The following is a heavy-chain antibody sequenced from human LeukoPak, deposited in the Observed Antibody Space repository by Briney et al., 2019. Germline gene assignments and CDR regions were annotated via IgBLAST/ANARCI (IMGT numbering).Heavy chain of an antibody. CDR2: IIPILGIA. V-gene: IGHV1-69*04. Sequence: GSSVKVSCKASGGTFSSYTISWVRQAPGQGLEWMGRIIPILGIANYAQEFQGRVTITADKSTSTAYMELSSLRSEDTAVYYCARERKTYYYDSSGYPLGFDPWGQGTLVTISS. CDR3: ARERKTYYYDSSGYPLGFDP. J-gene: IGHJ5*02. D-gene: IGHD3-22*01. CDR1: GGTFSSYT.